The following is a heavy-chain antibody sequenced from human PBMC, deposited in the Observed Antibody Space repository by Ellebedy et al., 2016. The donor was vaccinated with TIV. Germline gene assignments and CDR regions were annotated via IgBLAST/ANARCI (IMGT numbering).Heavy chain of an antibody. Sequence: PGGSLRLSCAVSGFTFSSYAMSWVRQAPGKGLEWVAGIRGSGASTYYANSMKGRFTISRDNSKNTLYLQMNSLRAEDTAVYYCARYCSGGSCLSTGCYYGMDVWGQGTTVTVSS. D-gene: IGHD2-15*01. J-gene: IGHJ6*02. V-gene: IGHV3-23*01. CDR1: GFTFSSYA. CDR2: IRGSGAST. CDR3: ARYCSGGSCLSTGCYYGMDV.